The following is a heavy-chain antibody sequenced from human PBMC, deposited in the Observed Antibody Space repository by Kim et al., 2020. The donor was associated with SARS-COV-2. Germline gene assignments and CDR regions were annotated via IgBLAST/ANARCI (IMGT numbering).Heavy chain of an antibody. D-gene: IGHD6-6*01. J-gene: IGHJ4*02. V-gene: IGHV3-30*02. Sequence: ADSVKGRFTISRDNAKNALYLQMNSLRAEDTAVYYCAKETADSSSYYFDYWGQGTLVTVSS. CDR3: AKETADSSSYYFDY.